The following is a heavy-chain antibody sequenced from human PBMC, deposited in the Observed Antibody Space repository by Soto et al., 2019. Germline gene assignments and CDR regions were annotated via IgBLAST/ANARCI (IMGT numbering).Heavy chain of an antibody. Sequence: SQSLSLTCAISGDSVSSNGAASNWVRQSPSRGLGWLGRTYYRSKGYNDYAVSVKSRISINPDTSKNQFSLQLTSVTPEDTAVYYCSRVFSSSWYFDYWGQGTLVTVSS. CDR2: TYYRSKGYN. CDR1: GDSVSSNGAA. J-gene: IGHJ4*02. D-gene: IGHD6-13*01. CDR3: SRVFSSSWYFDY. V-gene: IGHV6-1*01.